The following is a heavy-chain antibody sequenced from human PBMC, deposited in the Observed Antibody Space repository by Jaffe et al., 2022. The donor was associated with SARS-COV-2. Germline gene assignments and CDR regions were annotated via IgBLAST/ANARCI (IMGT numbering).Heavy chain of an antibody. D-gene: IGHD1-1*01. V-gene: IGHV3-21*01. CDR3: AGSASWNRFES. CDR2: ISSSSEDS. CDR1: GFTFRSYT. Sequence: EVQLVESGGGLVKPGGSLRLSCVASGFTFRSYTMNWVRQAPGKGLEWVSYISSSSEDSYYGDSVKGRFTISRDNAKRSLYLHMSSLTAEDTAVYYCAGSASWNRFESWGQGTLVSVSS. J-gene: IGHJ4*02.